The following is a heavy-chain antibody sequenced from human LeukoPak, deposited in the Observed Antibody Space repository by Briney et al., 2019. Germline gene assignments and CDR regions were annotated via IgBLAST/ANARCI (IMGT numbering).Heavy chain of an antibody. CDR2: IYPGDSDT. CDR3: ARSADCSSTSCYYYYSMDV. Sequence: GESLKISCKGSGYSFTSYWIGWVRQMPGKGLEWMGIIYPGDSDTRCSPSFQGQVTISADKSISTAYLQWSSLKASDTAMYYCARSADCSSTSCYYYYSMDVWGQGTTVTVSS. V-gene: IGHV5-51*01. CDR1: GYSFTSYW. D-gene: IGHD2-2*01. J-gene: IGHJ6*02.